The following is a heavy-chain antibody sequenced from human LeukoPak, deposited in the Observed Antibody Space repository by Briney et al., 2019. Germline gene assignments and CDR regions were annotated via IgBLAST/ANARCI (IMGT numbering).Heavy chain of an antibody. CDR1: GGSFSGYY. CDR2: INHSGST. V-gene: IGHV4-34*01. J-gene: IGHJ2*01. CDR3: ARTWGNWYFDL. Sequence: PSETLSLTCAVYGGSFSGYYWSWVRQPPGKGLEWIGEINHSGSTNYNPSLKSRVTISVDTSKSQFSLNLSSVTAVDMAVYYCARTWGNWYFDLWGRGTLVTVSS. D-gene: IGHD7-27*01.